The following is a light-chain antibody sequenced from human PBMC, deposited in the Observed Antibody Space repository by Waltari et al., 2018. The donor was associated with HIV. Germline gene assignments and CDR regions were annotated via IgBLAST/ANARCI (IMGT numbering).Light chain of an antibody. Sequence: DIVMTQSPDSLVVSLGERATINCKSSQSVLYSSNNKNYLAWYQQKPGQPPKLLIYWASTRESGVPVRFSGSGSGTDFTLTISSLQAEDVAVYYCQQYYSTPLTFGGGTKVEIK. CDR1: QSVLYSSNNKNY. V-gene: IGKV4-1*01. J-gene: IGKJ4*01. CDR3: QQYYSTPLT. CDR2: WAS.